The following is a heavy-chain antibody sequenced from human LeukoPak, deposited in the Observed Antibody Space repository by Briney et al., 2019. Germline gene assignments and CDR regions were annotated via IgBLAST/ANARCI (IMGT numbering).Heavy chain of an antibody. D-gene: IGHD2-15*01. CDR1: GVSISSDSYY. V-gene: IGHV4-61*02. CDR2: FYTSGTT. Sequence: SETLSLTCTVSGVSISSDSYYWSWIRQPAGKGLEWIGRFYTSGTTNYNPPLKSRVTISVDTSKNQFSLKLRSVTAADTALYYCARSELSCSGGSCPTRYAFDIWGQGTVVTASS. CDR3: ARSELSCSGGSCPTRYAFDI. J-gene: IGHJ3*02.